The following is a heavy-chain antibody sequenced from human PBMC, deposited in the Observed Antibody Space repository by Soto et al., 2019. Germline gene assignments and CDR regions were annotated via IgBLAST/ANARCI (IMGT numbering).Heavy chain of an antibody. Sequence: QVQLVQAGAEVKKPGASVKVSGKASGDTFTKYDINWVGQAPGQGLEWTGWMNPNNGNTGYEQKFRGRVTRTRDTSISTAYMELSSMTSEDTAVYYCARRKEPSGPNYFDYWREGTLVTVSS. CDR3: ARRKEPSGPNYFDY. J-gene: IGHJ4*02. V-gene: IGHV1-8*01. CDR2: MNPNNGNT. D-gene: IGHD1-26*01. CDR1: GDTFTKYD.